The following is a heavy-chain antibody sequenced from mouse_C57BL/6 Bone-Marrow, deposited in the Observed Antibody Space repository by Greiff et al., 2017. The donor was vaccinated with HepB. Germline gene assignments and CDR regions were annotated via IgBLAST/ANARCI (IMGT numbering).Heavy chain of an antibody. CDR1: GFNIKDDY. J-gene: IGHJ3*01. Sequence: EVQLQQSGAELVRPGASVKLSCTASGFNIKDDYMHWVKQRPEQGLEWIGWIDPENGDTEYASKFQGKATITADTSSNTACLQLSSLTSEDTAVYYCTTDYDGAWFAYWGQGTLVTVSA. V-gene: IGHV14-4*01. CDR3: TTDYDGAWFAY. CDR2: IDPENGDT. D-gene: IGHD2-4*01.